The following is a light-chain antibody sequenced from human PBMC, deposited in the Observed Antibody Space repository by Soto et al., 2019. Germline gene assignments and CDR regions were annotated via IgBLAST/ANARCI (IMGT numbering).Light chain of an antibody. V-gene: IGLV2-14*01. J-gene: IGLJ3*02. CDR3: LSYATSNALL. CDR2: EVS. Sequence: QSALTQAASVSGSPGQSIAISCTGTRSDIGAYNYVSWYQQHPGRAPKLVIFEVSNRPSGVSNRFSGSKSGNTASLTISGLQPEDEADYYCLSYATSNALLFGGGTKVTVL. CDR1: RSDIGAYNY.